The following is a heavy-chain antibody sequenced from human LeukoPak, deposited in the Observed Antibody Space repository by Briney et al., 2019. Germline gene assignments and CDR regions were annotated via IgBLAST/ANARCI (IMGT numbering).Heavy chain of an antibody. J-gene: IGHJ4*02. CDR3: ARSRMPSKADLDY. Sequence: GWISAYNGNTNYAQKLQGRVTMTTDTSTSTAYMELRSLRSDDTAVYYCARSRMPSKADLDYWGQGTLVTVSS. CDR2: ISAYNGNT. V-gene: IGHV1-18*01. D-gene: IGHD2-2*01.